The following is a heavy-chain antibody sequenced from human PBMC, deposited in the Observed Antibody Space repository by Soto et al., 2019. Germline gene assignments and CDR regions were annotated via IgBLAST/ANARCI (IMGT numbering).Heavy chain of an antibody. D-gene: IGHD2-15*01. CDR2: INPNSGGT. CDR1: GYTFTVYY. V-gene: IGHV1-2*04. Sequence: ASVKVSCKASGYTFTVYYMHWVRQAPGQGLEWMGWINPNSGGTNYAQKFQGWVTTTRDTSISTAYMELSRLRSDDTAVYYCARETQYCSGGSCYSGVLDYWGQGTLVTVSS. CDR3: ARETQYCSGGSCYSGVLDY. J-gene: IGHJ4*02.